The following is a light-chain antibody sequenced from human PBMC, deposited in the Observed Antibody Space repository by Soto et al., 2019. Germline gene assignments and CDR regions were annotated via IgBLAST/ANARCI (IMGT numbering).Light chain of an antibody. Sequence: ESVLTPSPGALSLSPGERATLSCRASQSVSSSYLAWYQQKPGQAPRLLIYGASSRATGIPDRFSGSGSGTDFTLTISRLEPEDFAVYYCQQYGSSTGWTFGQETKVDIK. J-gene: IGKJ1*01. CDR2: GAS. CDR1: QSVSSSY. CDR3: QQYGSSTGWT. V-gene: IGKV3-20*01.